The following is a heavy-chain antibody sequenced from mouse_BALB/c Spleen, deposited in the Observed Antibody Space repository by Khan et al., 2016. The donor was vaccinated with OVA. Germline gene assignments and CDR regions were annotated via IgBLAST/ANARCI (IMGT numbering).Heavy chain of an antibody. V-gene: IGHV1-18*01. J-gene: IGHJ3*01. CDR3: ARGNYYGSNSWFPY. D-gene: IGHD1-1*01. CDR2: INPYNGFT. Sequence: VQLKQSGPELVKPGASMKISCKTSGYSFTDYTMNWVKQSHGKNLEWIGLINPYNGFTTYNQEFKAKATFTVDKSSSTAYMELLSLTSEDSAVYYCARGNYYGSNSWFPYWGQGTLVTVSA. CDR1: GYSFTDYT.